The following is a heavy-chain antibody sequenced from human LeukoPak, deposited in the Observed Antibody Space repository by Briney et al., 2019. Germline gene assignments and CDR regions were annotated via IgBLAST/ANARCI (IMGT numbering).Heavy chain of an antibody. V-gene: IGHV3-23*01. D-gene: IGHD2-8*01. CDR1: GFTFSSYG. J-gene: IGHJ4*02. CDR3: AKEHIVLMVYARYFDY. CDR2: ISGSGGST. Sequence: GGTLRLSCAASGFTFSSYGMSWVRQAPGKGLEWVSAISGSGGSTYYADSVKGRFTISRDNSKNTLYLQMNSLRAEDTAVYYCAKEHIVLMVYARYFDYWGQGTLVTVSS.